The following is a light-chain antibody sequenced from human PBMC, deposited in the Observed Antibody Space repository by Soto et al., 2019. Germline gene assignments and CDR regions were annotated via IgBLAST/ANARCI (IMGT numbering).Light chain of an antibody. J-gene: IGKJ1*01. CDR3: QQYNSYSRT. V-gene: IGKV1-5*01. CDR1: QSISSW. CDR2: DAS. Sequence: DIQMTQSPSTLSASVGDRVTITCRASQSISSWLAWYQQKPGKAPKLLIYDASSLESGVPSRFSGSGSGTEFTLTISSLQPDDFATYYCQQYNSYSRTFGQGTRWMSN.